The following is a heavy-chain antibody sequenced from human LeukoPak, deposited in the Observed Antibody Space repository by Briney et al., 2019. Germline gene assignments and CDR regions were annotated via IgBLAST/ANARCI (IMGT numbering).Heavy chain of an antibody. J-gene: IGHJ4*02. Sequence: GGSLRLSCAASGFTFSNFWMNWVRQAPGKGLEGVANINQDGSEKDYVDSVKGRFTISRDNAKNSLYLQVNSLRDDDTAVYYCGRVQKTQTGGTPDYWGQGTLVTVSS. CDR1: GFTFSNFW. CDR2: INQDGSEK. CDR3: GRVQKTQTGGTPDY. V-gene: IGHV3-7*01. D-gene: IGHD1-14*01.